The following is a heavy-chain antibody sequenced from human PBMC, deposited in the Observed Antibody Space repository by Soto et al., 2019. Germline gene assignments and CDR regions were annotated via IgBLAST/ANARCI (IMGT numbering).Heavy chain of an antibody. D-gene: IGHD3-3*01. CDR3: AADPGACYDFWSGYNNFDY. V-gene: IGHV1-58*02. CDR2: IVVGSGNT. CDR1: GFTFTSSA. Sequence: SVKVSCKASGFTFTSSAMQWVRQARGQRLEWIGWIVVGSGNTNYAQKFQERVTITRDMSTSTAYMELSSLRSEDTAVYYCAADPGACYDFWSGYNNFDYWGQGTLVTVSS. J-gene: IGHJ4*02.